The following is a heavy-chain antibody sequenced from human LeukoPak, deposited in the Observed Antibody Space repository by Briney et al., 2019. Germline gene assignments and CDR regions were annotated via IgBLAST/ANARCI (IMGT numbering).Heavy chain of an antibody. CDR3: ATAPFRLWSGFDY. D-gene: IGHD1-1*01. CDR1: GFTFSNYG. V-gene: IGHV3-30*03. CDR2: ISYDGSNT. Sequence: GGSLRLSCAASGFTFSNYGMHWVRQAPGKGLEWVALISYDGSNTYYADSVQGRFTISRDNSTNTLYLQMNTLRPEDTAVYFCATAPFRLWSGFDYWGQGTLVIVSS. J-gene: IGHJ4*02.